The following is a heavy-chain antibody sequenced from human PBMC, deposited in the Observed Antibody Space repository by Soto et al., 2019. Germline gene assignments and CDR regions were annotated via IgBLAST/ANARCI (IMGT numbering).Heavy chain of an antibody. V-gene: IGHV4-30-4*01. J-gene: IGHJ4*02. CDR2: IYYSGST. Sequence: SETLSLTCTVSGGSINSGDYYWSWIRQPPGKGLEWIGYIYYSGSTYYNPSLKSRVTISVDTSKNQFSLKLSSVTAADPAVYYCARGIYYYDSSGYSYYFDYWGQGTLVTVSS. CDR3: ARGIYYYDSSGYSYYFDY. CDR1: GGSINSGDYY. D-gene: IGHD3-22*01.